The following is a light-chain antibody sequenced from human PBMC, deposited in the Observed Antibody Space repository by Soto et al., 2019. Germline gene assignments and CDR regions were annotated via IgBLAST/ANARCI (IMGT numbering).Light chain of an antibody. V-gene: IGKV4-1*01. J-gene: IGKJ4*01. Sequence: DIVMTQSPDSRAVSLGERATINCKSSQSVLYNSNNKNYLAWYQQKPGQPPKLLIYWASTRESGVPDRFSGSGSGTDFTLTISSLQAEDVAVYYCQQYYSTPPTFGGGTKVEIK. CDR3: QQYYSTPPT. CDR2: WAS. CDR1: QSVLYNSNNKNY.